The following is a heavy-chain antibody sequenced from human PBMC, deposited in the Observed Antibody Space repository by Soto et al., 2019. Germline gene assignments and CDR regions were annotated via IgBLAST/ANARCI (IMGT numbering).Heavy chain of an antibody. CDR2: MSYDGSNE. V-gene: IGHV3-30*18. CDR3: AKDGSHNFDY. J-gene: IGHJ4*02. CDR1: GFTFSHYA. D-gene: IGHD1-26*01. Sequence: QVQLVESGGGVVQPGRSLRLSCAASGFTFSHYAMHWVRQAPGKGLEWVALMSYDGSNEYYADSVKGRFTISRDNSKNTLYLQRNSLGAEDTAVYYCAKDGSHNFDYWGQGTLVTVSS.